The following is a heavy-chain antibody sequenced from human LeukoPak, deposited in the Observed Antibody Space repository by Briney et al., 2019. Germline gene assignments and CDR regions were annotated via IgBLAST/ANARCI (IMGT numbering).Heavy chain of an antibody. V-gene: IGHV4-30-2*01. CDR1: GGSISSGGYY. Sequence: SQTLSLTCSVSGGSISSGGYYWSWIRQPPGKGLEWIGYIYHSGSTYYNPSLKSRVTISVDRSKNQFSLKLSSVTAADTAVYYCARDWSQLGIDYWGQGTLVTVSS. D-gene: IGHD7-27*01. CDR2: IYHSGST. CDR3: ARDWSQLGIDY. J-gene: IGHJ4*02.